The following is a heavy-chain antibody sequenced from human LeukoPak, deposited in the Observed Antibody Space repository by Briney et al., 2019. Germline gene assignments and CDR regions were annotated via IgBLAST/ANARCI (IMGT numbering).Heavy chain of an antibody. D-gene: IGHD1-14*01. J-gene: IGHJ4*02. CDR3: AKAGNRRVGSFYFDY. CDR1: GFIFSSYG. V-gene: IGHV3-30*18. CDR2: ISYDGSNK. Sequence: PGGSLRLSCAASGFIFSSYGMHWVRQAPGKGLEWVAVISYDGSNKYYADSVKGRFTISRDNSKNTLYLQMNSLRAEDTAVYYCAKAGNRRVGSFYFDYWGQGTLVTVSS.